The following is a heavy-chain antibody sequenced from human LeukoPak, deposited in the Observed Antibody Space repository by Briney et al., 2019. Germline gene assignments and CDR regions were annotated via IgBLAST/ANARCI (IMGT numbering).Heavy chain of an antibody. J-gene: IGHJ4*02. CDR3: ARDLRGFDY. D-gene: IGHD3-10*01. V-gene: IGHV4-61*02. Sequence: SETLSLTCTVSGGSISSGSYYWSWIRQPAGKGLEWIGRIYTSGSTNYNPSLKSRVTISVDTSKNQFSLKLSSVTAADTAVYYCARDLRGFDYWGQGTLVTVSA. CDR1: GGSISSGSYY. CDR2: IYTSGST.